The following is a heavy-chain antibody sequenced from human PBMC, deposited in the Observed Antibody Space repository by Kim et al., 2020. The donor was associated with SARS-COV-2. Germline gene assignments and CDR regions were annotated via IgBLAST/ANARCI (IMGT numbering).Heavy chain of an antibody. CDR2: VNHNGST. CDR3: SRRLSNTSGCGSRCCDL. D-gene: IGHD2-2*01. J-gene: IGHJ2*01. Sequence: SETLSLTCAVYGGSFSGYYWSWVRQRPGKGLELDGEVNHNGSTNYNPYPTIRVPISVYTSKTQFSLNLTSVTAADTAVYDCSRRLSNTSGCGSRCCDLWG. CDR1: GGSFSGYY. V-gene: IGHV4-34*01.